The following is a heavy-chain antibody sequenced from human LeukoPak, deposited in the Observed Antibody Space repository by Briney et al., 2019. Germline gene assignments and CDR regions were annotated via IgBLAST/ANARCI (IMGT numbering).Heavy chain of an antibody. CDR2: IIPIFGTA. V-gene: IGHV1-69*13. Sequence: SVKVSCKASGGTFSSYAISWVRQAPGQGLEWMGGIIPIFGTANYAQKSQGRVTITADESTSTAYMELSSLRSEDTAVYYCARGSGYDPIEYYFDYWGQGTLVTVSS. CDR1: GGTFSSYA. D-gene: IGHD5-12*01. J-gene: IGHJ4*02. CDR3: ARGSGYDPIEYYFDY.